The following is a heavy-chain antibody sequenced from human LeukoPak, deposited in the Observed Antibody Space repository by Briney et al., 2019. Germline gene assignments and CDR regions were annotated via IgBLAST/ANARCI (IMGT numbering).Heavy chain of an antibody. CDR3: ATGRGGYYYDSSGYPTY. V-gene: IGHV1-24*01. D-gene: IGHD3-22*01. CDR1: GYTLAELS. J-gene: IGHJ4*02. Sequence: GASVKVSCKVSGYTLAELSMHWVRQAPGKGLEWMGGFDPEDGETIYAQKFQGRVTMTEDTSTDTAYMELSSLRSEDTAVYYCATGRGGYYYDSSGYPTYWGQGTLVTVSS. CDR2: FDPEDGET.